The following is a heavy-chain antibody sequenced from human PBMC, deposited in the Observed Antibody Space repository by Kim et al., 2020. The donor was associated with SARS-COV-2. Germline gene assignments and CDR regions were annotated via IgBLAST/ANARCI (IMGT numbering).Heavy chain of an antibody. V-gene: IGHV1-18*04. CDR3: ARDFEGSGYYDSSGYYFSLYYYYYGMDV. J-gene: IGHJ6*02. CDR1: GYTFTSYG. D-gene: IGHD3-22*01. Sequence: ASVKVSCKASGYTFTSYGISWVRQAPGQGLEWMGWISAYNGNTNYAQKLQGRVTMTTDTSTSTAYMELRSLRSDDTAVYYCARDFEGSGYYDSSGYYFSLYYYYYGMDVWGQGTTVTVSS. CDR2: ISAYNGNT.